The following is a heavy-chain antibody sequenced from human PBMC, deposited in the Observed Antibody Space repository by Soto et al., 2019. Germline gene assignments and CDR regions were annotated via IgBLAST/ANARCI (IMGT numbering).Heavy chain of an antibody. Sequence: SETLSLTCTVTGDSINNRSYYWGWIRQPPGKGLEWIGSIYYSGSTYNNPSLKSRVSMSVDTSKNQFSPKLRSVTAADTALYYCARQRTSVVTQAYFDSWGQGSLVT. CDR2: IYYSGST. CDR3: ARQRTSVVTQAYFDS. J-gene: IGHJ4*02. V-gene: IGHV4-39*01. CDR1: GDSINNRSYY. D-gene: IGHD2-21*02.